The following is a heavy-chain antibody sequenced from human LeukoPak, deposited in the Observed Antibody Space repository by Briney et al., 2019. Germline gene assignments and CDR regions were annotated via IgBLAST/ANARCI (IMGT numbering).Heavy chain of an antibody. J-gene: IGHJ5*02. V-gene: IGHV3-23*01. CDR1: GFTFSSYA. CDR3: AKKRDSSSGWNWFDP. Sequence: GGSLSLSCAASGFTFSSYAMSWVRQAPGKGLEWVSAISGSGGSTYYADSVKGRFTISRDNSKNTLYLQMNSLRAEDTAVYYCAKKRDSSSGWNWFDPWGQGTLVTVSS. CDR2: ISGSGGST. D-gene: IGHD6-19*01.